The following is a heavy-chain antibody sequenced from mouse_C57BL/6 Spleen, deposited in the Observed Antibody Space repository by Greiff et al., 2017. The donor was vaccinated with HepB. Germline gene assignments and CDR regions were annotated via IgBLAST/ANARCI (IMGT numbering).Heavy chain of an antibody. CDR3: ARRGAKGAFAY. Sequence: QVQLQQPGAELVKPGASVKLSCKASGYTFTSYWMHWVKQRPGQGLEWIGMIHPNSGSTNYNEKFKSKATLTVDKSSSTAYMQLSSRTSEDSAVYYCARRGAKGAFAYWGQGTLVTVSA. V-gene: IGHV1-64*01. J-gene: IGHJ3*01. CDR1: GYTFTSYW. CDR2: IHPNSGST. D-gene: IGHD3-1*01.